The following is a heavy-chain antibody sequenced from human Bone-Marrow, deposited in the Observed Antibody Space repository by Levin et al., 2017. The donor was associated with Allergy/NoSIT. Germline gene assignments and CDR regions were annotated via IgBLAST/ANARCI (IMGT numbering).Heavy chain of an antibody. CDR3: ARDEGTPMVRGYDC. D-gene: IGHD5-18*01. CDR1: AFTFSNYW. Sequence: SCAASAFTFSNYWMHWVRQVPGKGLIWVSSIKTDGSETYYADSVKGRFTISRDNAKNRVYLQMNSLGVEDTAVYYCARDEGTPMVRGYDCWGQGTLVTVSS. V-gene: IGHV3-74*01. CDR2: IKTDGSET. J-gene: IGHJ4*02.